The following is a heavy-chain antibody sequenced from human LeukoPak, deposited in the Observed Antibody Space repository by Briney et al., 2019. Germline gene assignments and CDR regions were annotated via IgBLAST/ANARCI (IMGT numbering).Heavy chain of an antibody. D-gene: IGHD6-13*01. CDR3: AREDSSSLNWFDP. CDR2: IYYSGST. Sequence: PSETLSLTCTVSGGSISSYYWSWIRQPPGKGLEWIGYIYYSGSTNYNPSLKSRVTISVDTSKNQFSLKLSSVTAADTAVYYCAREDSSSLNWFDPWGQGTLVTVSS. V-gene: IGHV4-59*01. CDR1: GGSISSYY. J-gene: IGHJ5*02.